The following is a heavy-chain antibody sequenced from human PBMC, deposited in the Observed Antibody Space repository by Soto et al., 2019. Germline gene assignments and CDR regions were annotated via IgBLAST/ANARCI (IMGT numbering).Heavy chain of an antibody. D-gene: IGHD1-20*01. J-gene: IGHJ4*02. CDR1: GFTFGDYA. Sequence: PGGSLRLSCTASGFTFGDYAMSWFRQAPGKGLEWVGFIRSKAYGGTTEYAASVKGRFTISRDDSKSIAYLQMNSLKTEDTAVYYCTRDPSRYNWNDVVYWGQGTLVTVSS. CDR2: IRSKAYGGTT. CDR3: TRDPSRYNWNDVVY. V-gene: IGHV3-49*03.